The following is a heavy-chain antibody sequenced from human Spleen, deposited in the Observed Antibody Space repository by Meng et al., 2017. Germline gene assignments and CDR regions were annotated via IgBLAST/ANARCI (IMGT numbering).Heavy chain of an antibody. D-gene: IGHD6-6*01. CDR3: AKVHSNSPYFDY. CDR2: IYPSGST. J-gene: IGHJ4*02. CDR1: GGSIRSSNW. Sequence: QVQLQESGPGLVKPSGTLSLTCAVSGGSIRSSNWWTWVRLPPGKGLEWIGEIYPSGSTNYNPSLKSRVTISVDKSKNQFSLKLSSVTAADTAVYYCAKVHSNSPYFDYWGQGTLVTVSS. V-gene: IGHV4-4*02.